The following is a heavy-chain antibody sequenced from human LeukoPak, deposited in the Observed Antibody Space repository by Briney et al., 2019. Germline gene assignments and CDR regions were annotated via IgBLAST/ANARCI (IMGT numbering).Heavy chain of an antibody. CDR2: INPNSGGS. V-gene: IGHV1-2*02. Sequence: GASVKVSCKASGYTFTGYYMHWVRQAPGLGLEWMGWINPNSGGSNYAQKFQGRVTMTRDTSISTAYMELSRLRSDDTAVYYCARWELVDYFDYWGQGTLVTVSS. CDR1: GYTFTGYY. D-gene: IGHD1-26*01. CDR3: ARWELVDYFDY. J-gene: IGHJ4*02.